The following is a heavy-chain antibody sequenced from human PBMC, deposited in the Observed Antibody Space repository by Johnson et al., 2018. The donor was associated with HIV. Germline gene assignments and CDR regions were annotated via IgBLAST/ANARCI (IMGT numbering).Heavy chain of an antibody. Sequence: QMQLVESGGGLVQPGGSLRLSCAASGFPFSDYYMTWIRQTPGKGLECLAYISTSGSSIYYTDSVKGRVTISRDNAKNSLFLQMNSLRAEDTAVYYCARDATPWGRDYVGYAFDLWGQGTMVTVSS. J-gene: IGHJ3*01. CDR3: ARDATPWGRDYVGYAFDL. D-gene: IGHD4-17*01. CDR1: GFPFSDYY. CDR2: ISTSGSSI. V-gene: IGHV3-11*04.